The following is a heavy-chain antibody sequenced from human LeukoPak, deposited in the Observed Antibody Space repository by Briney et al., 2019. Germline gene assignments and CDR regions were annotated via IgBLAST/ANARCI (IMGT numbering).Heavy chain of an antibody. CDR2: IYPADSDI. V-gene: IGHV5-51*01. Sequence: GESLKISCKGSGYSINNYWIGWVRQMPGKGLEWMGIIYPADSDIRYSPSFQGQVTISADKSISTAYLQWSSLKASDTAMYYCARQLGGNCFDYWGQGTLVTVSS. CDR3: ARQLGGNCFDY. CDR1: GYSINNYW. J-gene: IGHJ4*02. D-gene: IGHD7-27*01.